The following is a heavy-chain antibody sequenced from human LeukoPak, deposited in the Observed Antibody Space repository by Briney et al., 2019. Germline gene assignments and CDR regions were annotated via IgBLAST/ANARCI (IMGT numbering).Heavy chain of an antibody. D-gene: IGHD3-10*01. CDR2: ISSSSSTI. CDR3: ARGSTYYYGSGSYYFTYFDY. Sequence: PGGSLRLSCAASGFTFSSYSMNWVRQAPGKGLEWVSYISSSSSTICYADSVKGRFTISRDNAKNSLYLQMNSLRAEDTAVYYCARGSTYYYGSGSYYFTYFDYWGQGTLDTVSS. CDR1: GFTFSSYS. J-gene: IGHJ4*02. V-gene: IGHV3-48*04.